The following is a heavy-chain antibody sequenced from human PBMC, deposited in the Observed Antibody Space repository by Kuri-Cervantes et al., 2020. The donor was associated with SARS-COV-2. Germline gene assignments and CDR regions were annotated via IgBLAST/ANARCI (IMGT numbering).Heavy chain of an antibody. Sequence: GSLRLSCSVSGGSIISSGNYWGWIRQPPGKGLEWVGTIYYSGSTDYNSSLKSRVTISVDTSKNQFSLKLRSVTATDTAVYYCARLFSPWSVVGDYWGQGTLVTVSS. CDR3: ARLFSPWSVVGDY. CDR2: IYYSGST. V-gene: IGHV4-39*01. D-gene: IGHD1-1*01. J-gene: IGHJ4*02. CDR1: GGSIISSGNY.